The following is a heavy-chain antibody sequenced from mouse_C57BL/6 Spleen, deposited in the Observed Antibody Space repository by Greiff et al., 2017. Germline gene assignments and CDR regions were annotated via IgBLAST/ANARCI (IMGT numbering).Heavy chain of an antibody. J-gene: IGHJ3*01. Sequence: EVQRVESGEGLVKPGGSLKLSCAASGFTFSSYAMSWVRQTPEKRLEWVAYISSGGDYIYYADTVKGRFTISRDNARNTLYLQMSSLKSEDTAMYYCTRYYSNYPWFAYWGQGTLVTVSA. V-gene: IGHV5-9-1*02. CDR2: ISSGGDYI. CDR3: TRYYSNYPWFAY. D-gene: IGHD2-5*01. CDR1: GFTFSSYA.